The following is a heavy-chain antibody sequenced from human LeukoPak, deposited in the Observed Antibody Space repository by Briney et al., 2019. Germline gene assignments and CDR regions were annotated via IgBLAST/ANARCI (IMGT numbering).Heavy chain of an antibody. Sequence: PSETLSLSCAVYGESFSGYFWTWIRQPPGKGLEWIGEINHSGSTNYNPSLKSRVTISVDTSKNQFSLKLSSVTAADTAVYYCARAITDDYGDYVPPDYWGREPWSPSPQ. V-gene: IGHV4-34*01. D-gene: IGHD4-17*01. CDR1: GESFSGYF. J-gene: IGHJ4*02. CDR2: INHSGST. CDR3: ARAITDDYGDYVPPDY.